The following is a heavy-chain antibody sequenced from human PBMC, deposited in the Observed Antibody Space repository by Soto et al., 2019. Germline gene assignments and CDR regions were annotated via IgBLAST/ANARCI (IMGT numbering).Heavy chain of an antibody. D-gene: IGHD1-26*01. CDR1: GFTFSSYS. Sequence: GGSLRLSCAASGFTFSSYSMNWVRQAPGKGLEWVSSISSSSSYIYYADSVKGRFTISRDNAKNSLYLQMNSLRAEDTAVYYCARDLGPRGYYYGMDVWGQGTTVTVYS. CDR3: ARDLGPRGYYYGMDV. CDR2: ISSSSSYI. J-gene: IGHJ6*02. V-gene: IGHV3-21*01.